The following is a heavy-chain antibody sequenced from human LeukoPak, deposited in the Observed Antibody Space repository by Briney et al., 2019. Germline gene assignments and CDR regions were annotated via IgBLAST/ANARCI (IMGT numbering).Heavy chain of an antibody. Sequence: SVKVSCKASGGTFSSYAISWVRQAPGQGLEWMGGIIPIFGTANYAQKFQGRVTITTDESTSTAYMELRSLRSEDTAVYYCARIGSTSFEEGYFDYWGQGTLVTVSS. V-gene: IGHV1-69*05. CDR3: ARIGSTSFEEGYFDY. CDR2: IIPIFGTA. D-gene: IGHD2-2*01. CDR1: GGTFSSYA. J-gene: IGHJ4*02.